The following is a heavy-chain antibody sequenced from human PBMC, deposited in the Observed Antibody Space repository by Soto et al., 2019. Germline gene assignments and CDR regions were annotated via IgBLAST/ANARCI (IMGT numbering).Heavy chain of an antibody. CDR2: IYYSGST. Sequence: SETLSLTCTVSGGSISSYYWSWIRQPPGKGLEWIGYIYYSGSTNYNPSLKSRVTISVDTSKNQFSLKLSSVTAADTAVYYCARAVYGSGSYYNSDYNRFALSGQGTPVTVSS. CDR1: GGSISSYY. V-gene: IGHV4-59*01. D-gene: IGHD3-10*01. J-gene: IGHJ5*02. CDR3: ARAVYGSGSYYNSDYNRFAL.